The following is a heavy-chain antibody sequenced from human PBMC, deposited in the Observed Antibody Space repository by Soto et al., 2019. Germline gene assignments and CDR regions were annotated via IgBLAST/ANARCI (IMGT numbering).Heavy chain of an antibody. J-gene: IGHJ4*02. D-gene: IGHD5-18*01. CDR1: GDSVTSDSHY. Sequence: PSETLSLTCTVSGDSVTSDSHYWGWIRQPPGKGLESIANIYYDGNTYYNPSLKGRVTISLDTSKNQFSLKLTSVTAADTAVYYCSRGILVWGQGALVTVSS. CDR2: IYYDGNT. V-gene: IGHV4-39*07. CDR3: SRGILV.